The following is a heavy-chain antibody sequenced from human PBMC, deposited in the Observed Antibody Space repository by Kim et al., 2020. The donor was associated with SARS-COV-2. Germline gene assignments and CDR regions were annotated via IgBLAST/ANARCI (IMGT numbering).Heavy chain of an antibody. CDR3: ARHIPIVVVTAIIDYFDY. V-gene: IGHV4-39*01. D-gene: IGHD2-21*02. Sequence: KGRVTISVDTTKNQFSLKLSSVTAADTAVYYCARHIPIVVVTAIIDYFDYWGQGTLVTVSS. J-gene: IGHJ4*02.